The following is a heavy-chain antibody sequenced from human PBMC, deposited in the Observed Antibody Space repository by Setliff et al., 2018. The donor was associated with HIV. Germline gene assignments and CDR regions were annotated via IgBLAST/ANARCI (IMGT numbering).Heavy chain of an antibody. CDR1: ADTFTNCL. Sequence: ASVKVSCKASADTFTNCLINWVRQAPGQGLEWMGWINTDSGTPTYAQAFTGRFVFSLDTSVSTAFLQITSLKAEDTAAYYCARGDHDVGGDYSNFFDSWGQGTLVTVSS. CDR2: INTDSGTP. D-gene: IGHD2-21*01. V-gene: IGHV7-4-1*02. J-gene: IGHJ5*01. CDR3: ARGDHDVGGDYSNFFDS.